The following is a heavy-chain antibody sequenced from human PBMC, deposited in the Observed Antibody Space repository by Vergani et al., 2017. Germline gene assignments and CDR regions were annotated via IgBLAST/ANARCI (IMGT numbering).Heavy chain of an antibody. CDR2: INPNSGGT. CDR1: GYTFTGYY. J-gene: IGHJ4*02. CDR3: ATEDDYRDIVFDY. Sequence: QVQLVQSGAEVKKPGASVKVSCKASGYTFTGYYMHWVRQAPGQGLEWMGWINPNSGGTNYAQKFQGRVTMNRDTSISTAYMELSRLGSDDTAVYYCATEDDYRDIVFDYWGQGTLVTVSS. D-gene: IGHD3-16*01. V-gene: IGHV1-2*02.